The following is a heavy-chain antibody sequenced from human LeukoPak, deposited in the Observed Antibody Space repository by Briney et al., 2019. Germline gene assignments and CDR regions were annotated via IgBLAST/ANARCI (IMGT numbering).Heavy chain of an antibody. J-gene: IGHJ5*02. D-gene: IGHD3-10*01. CDR3: ASPMVRGVMEKWFDP. Sequence: GGSLRLSCAASGFTFSSYAMHWVRQAPGKGLEWVAVISYDGSNKYYADSVKGRFTISRDNSKNTLCLQMNSLRAEDTAVYYCASPMVRGVMEKWFDPWGQGTLVTVSS. V-gene: IGHV3-30*04. CDR2: ISYDGSNK. CDR1: GFTFSSYA.